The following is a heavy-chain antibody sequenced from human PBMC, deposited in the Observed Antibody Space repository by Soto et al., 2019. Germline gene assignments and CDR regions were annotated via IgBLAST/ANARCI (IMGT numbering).Heavy chain of an antibody. V-gene: IGHV4-38-2*01. J-gene: IGHJ6*02. Sequence: XESLSLTCAVSGYSISSGYYWGWIRQPPGKGLEWIGSIYHSGSTYYNPSLKSRVTISVDTSKNQFSLKLSSVTAADTAVYYCQRRSGYYYYGMDVWGQGTTVTVSS. D-gene: IGHD6-19*01. CDR2: IYHSGST. CDR1: GYSISSGYY. CDR3: QRRSGYYYYGMDV.